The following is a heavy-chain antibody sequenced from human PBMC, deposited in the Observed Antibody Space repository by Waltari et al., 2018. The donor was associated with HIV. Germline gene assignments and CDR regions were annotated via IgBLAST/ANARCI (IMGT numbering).Heavy chain of an antibody. D-gene: IGHD2-2*01. V-gene: IGHV4-34*01. Sequence: QVQLRQWGAGLLKPSETLSLTCAVYGGSFSGSYWSWIRQPPGKGLEWIGEINHSGSTNYDPPLKGRVTISVDTSKNQFSLKLTCVTAADTAVFYCARARLVSRGQYCSTTSCLPHYYYYYGMDVWGQGTTVTVSS. J-gene: IGHJ6*02. CDR1: GGSFSGSY. CDR3: ARARLVSRGQYCSTTSCLPHYYYYYGMDV. CDR2: INHSGST.